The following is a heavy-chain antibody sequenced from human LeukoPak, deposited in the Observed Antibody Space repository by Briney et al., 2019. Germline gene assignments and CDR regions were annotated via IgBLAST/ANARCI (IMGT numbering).Heavy chain of an antibody. D-gene: IGHD4/OR15-4a*01. CDR2: ISAYNGNT. CDR3: ARGDMTIHAFDI. V-gene: IGHV1-18*01. CDR1: GYTFTSYG. Sequence: ASVKVSRKASGYTFTSYGISWVRQAPGQGLEWMGWISAYNGNTNYAQKLQGRVTMTTDTSTSTAYMELRSLRSDDTAVFYCARGDMTIHAFDIWGQGTMVTVSS. J-gene: IGHJ3*02.